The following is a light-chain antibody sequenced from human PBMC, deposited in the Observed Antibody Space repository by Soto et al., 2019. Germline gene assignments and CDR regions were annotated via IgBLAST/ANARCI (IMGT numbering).Light chain of an antibody. CDR2: EGS. Sequence: QSALTQPASVSGSPGQSITISCTGTSSNVGGYTLVSWFQQHPGKAPKLMIYEGSKRPSGVSHRFSGSKSGNTASLTISGLQAEDEADYYCCSYAGSYTFFVFGTGTKLTVL. CDR1: SSNVGGYTL. CDR3: CSYAGSYTFFV. V-gene: IGLV2-23*01. J-gene: IGLJ1*01.